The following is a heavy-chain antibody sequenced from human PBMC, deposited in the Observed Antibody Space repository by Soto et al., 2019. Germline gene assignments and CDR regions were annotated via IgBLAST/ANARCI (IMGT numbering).Heavy chain of an antibody. V-gene: IGHV4-30-4*01. CDR2: IYSSGST. CDR3: ARGYYDSSGYYYFEY. CDR1: GGSIICGDFY. Sequence: LSLTCTVSGGSIICGDFYWTWIRQPPGKVLEWIGYIYSSGSTSYNPSAKSRVTISRDTSKNQFSPKLSSVTAADTAVYYCARGYYDSSGYYYFEYWGQGTLVTVSS. J-gene: IGHJ4*02. D-gene: IGHD3-22*01.